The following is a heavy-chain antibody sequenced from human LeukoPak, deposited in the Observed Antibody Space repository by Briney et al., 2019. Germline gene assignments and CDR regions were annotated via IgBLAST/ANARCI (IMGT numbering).Heavy chain of an antibody. Sequence: SETLSLTCTVSGGSISSSSDYWGWLRQPPGKGLEWIGSIYYSGSAYYNPSLNSRVTVSVDTSKNQFSLKLSSVTAADTAVYYCASYYDFWSGYRYWGQGTLVTISS. J-gene: IGHJ4*02. CDR1: GGSISSSSDY. CDR2: IYYSGSA. D-gene: IGHD3-3*01. V-gene: IGHV4-39*07. CDR3: ASYYDFWSGYRY.